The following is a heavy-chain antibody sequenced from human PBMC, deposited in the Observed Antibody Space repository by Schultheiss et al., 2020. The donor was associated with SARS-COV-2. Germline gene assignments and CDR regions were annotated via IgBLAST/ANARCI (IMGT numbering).Heavy chain of an antibody. J-gene: IGHJ4*02. CDR1: GFSFSTFP. CDR3: AKMRGYHDLLTGLDY. D-gene: IGHD3-9*01. Sequence: GESLKISCEASGFSFSTFPMSWVRQAPGRGLQWVSLISGSGGNTYYADSVKGRFTISRDNSKNTLYLQMNSLRAEDTAVYYCAKMRGYHDLLTGLDYWGQGTPVTVSS. V-gene: IGHV3-23*01. CDR2: ISGSGGNT.